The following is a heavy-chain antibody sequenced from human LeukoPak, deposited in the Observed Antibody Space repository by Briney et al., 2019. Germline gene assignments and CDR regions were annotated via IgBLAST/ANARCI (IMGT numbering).Heavy chain of an antibody. J-gene: IGHJ5*02. D-gene: IGHD3-16*01. CDR1: GYTFTGYY. CDR3: ARAGGLSWFDP. V-gene: IGHV1-2*02. CDR2: INPNSGGT. Sequence: ASVKVSCKASGYTFTGYYMHWVRQAPGQGLEWMGWINPNSGGTNYAQKFQGRVTMTRGTSISTAYMELSRLTSDDAAVYYCARAGGLSWFDPWGQGTLVTVSS.